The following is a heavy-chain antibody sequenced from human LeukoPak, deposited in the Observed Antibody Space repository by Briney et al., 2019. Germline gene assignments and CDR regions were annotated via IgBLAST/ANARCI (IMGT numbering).Heavy chain of an antibody. D-gene: IGHD6-6*01. CDR1: GFTFSSYW. V-gene: IGHV3-7*01. Sequence: GGSLRLSCAASGFTFSSYWMSWVRQAPGKGLEWVANINQDGSEKYYVDSVKGRFTISRDNAKNSLYLQMNSLRAEDTAVYYCARGGVYSTSAVDYWGQGTLVTVSS. CDR2: INQDGSEK. J-gene: IGHJ4*02. CDR3: ARGGVYSTSAVDY.